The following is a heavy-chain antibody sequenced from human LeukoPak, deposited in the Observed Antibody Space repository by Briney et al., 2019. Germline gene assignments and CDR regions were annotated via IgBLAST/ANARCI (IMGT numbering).Heavy chain of an antibody. CDR3: ARARGYSYGYPDY. CDR2: IYYSGST. V-gene: IGHV4-39*07. J-gene: IGHJ4*02. Sequence: SETLSLTCTVSGGSISSSSYYWGWIRQPPGKGLEWIGSIYYSGSTYYNPSLKSRVTISVDTSKNQFSLNLSSVTAADTAVYYCARARGYSYGYPDYWGQGTLVTVSS. D-gene: IGHD5-18*01. CDR1: GGSISSSSYY.